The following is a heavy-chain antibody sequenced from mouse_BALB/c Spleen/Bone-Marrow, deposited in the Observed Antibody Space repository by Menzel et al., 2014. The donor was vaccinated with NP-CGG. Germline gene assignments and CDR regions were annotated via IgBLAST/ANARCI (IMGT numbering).Heavy chain of an antibody. CDR1: GFTFTDYY. D-gene: IGHD1-2*01. Sequence: EVMLVESGGGLVQPGGSLRLSCATSGFTFTDYYMNWVRQPPGKALEWLGFIRNQANGYTTEYSASVKGRFTISRDNSQSILYLQMNTLRAEDSATYYCARDIGRLLFDFWGQGTTLIVSS. CDR3: ARDIGRLLFDF. J-gene: IGHJ2*01. V-gene: IGHV7-3*02. CDR2: IRNQANGYTT.